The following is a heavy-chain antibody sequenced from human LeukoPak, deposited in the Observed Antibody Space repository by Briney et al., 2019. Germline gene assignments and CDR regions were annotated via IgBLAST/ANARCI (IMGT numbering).Heavy chain of an antibody. CDR3: ARARSDNYYSGVNY. CDR1: GFTFSSHA. J-gene: IGHJ4*02. CDR2: IYGNAGRT. V-gene: IGHV3-23*01. Sequence: GGSLRLSCAASGFTFSSHAMNWVRLAPGKGLEWVSGIYGNAGRTFYADSVKGRFTMSRDNSKNTLYLQMDSLRAEDTAMYYCARARSDNYYSGVNYWGQGTLVTVSS. D-gene: IGHD3-22*01.